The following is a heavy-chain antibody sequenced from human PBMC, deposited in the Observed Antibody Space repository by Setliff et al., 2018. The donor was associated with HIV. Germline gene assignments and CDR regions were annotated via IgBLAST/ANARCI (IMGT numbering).Heavy chain of an antibody. Sequence: ASVKVSCKASGYTFSSFDINWVRQATGQGLEWMGWMNPNSGNTGYAQKFQGRATMTRYTSISTAYMELNNLKFEDTVVYYCARARRDSYDRGRRSHYYIDVWARGATVTVSS. D-gene: IGHD3-22*01. J-gene: IGHJ6*03. CDR3: ARARRDSYDRGRRSHYYIDV. CDR1: GYTFSSFD. CDR2: MNPNSGNT. V-gene: IGHV1-8*02.